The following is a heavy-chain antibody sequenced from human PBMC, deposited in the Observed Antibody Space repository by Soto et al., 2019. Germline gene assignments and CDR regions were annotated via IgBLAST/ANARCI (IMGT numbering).Heavy chain of an antibody. J-gene: IGHJ6*02. CDR2: INPNSGGT. CDR3: ARGLTIFGVVINYGMDV. D-gene: IGHD3-3*01. V-gene: IGHV1-2*04. CDR1: GYTFTGYY. Sequence: PSVKVSCKASGYTFTGYYMHWVRQAPGQGLEWMGWINPNSGGTNYAQKFQGWVTMTRDTSISTAYMELSRLRSDDTAVYYCARGLTIFGVVINYGMDVWGQGTTVTVSS.